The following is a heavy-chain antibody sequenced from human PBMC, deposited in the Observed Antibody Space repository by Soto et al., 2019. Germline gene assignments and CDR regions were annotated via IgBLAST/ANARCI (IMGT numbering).Heavy chain of an antibody. Sequence: EVQLLESGGGLVQPGGSLRLSCAASRFTFGTYAMSWVRQAPGKGLEWVSAISGSGGNSTFYGDSVKGRFTISRDKSKNTLYLQMNSLGAEDTAVYYCAKGGGSCCFDNWGQGTLVTVSS. CDR1: RFTFGTYA. J-gene: IGHJ4*02. CDR3: AKGGGSCCFDN. CDR2: ISGSGGNST. D-gene: IGHD2-15*01. V-gene: IGHV3-23*01.